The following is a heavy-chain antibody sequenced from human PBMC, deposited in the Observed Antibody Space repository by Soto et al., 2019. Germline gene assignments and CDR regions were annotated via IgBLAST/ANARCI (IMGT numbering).Heavy chain of an antibody. V-gene: IGHV1-58*02. Sequence: GASVKVSCKASGFTFTSSAMQWVRQARGQRLEWIGWIVVGSGNTNYAQKFQERVTITRDMSTSTAYMELSSLRSEDTAVYYCAAEGLDSSGWYIDYSGPGTLGTVSS. D-gene: IGHD6-19*01. CDR1: GFTFTSSA. J-gene: IGHJ4*02. CDR3: AAEGLDSSGWYIDY. CDR2: IVVGSGNT.